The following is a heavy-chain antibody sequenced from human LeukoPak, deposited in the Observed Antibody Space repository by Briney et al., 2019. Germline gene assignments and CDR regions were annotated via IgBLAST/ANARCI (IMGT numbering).Heavy chain of an antibody. CDR2: ISGSGVTT. J-gene: IGHJ4*02. CDR1: GFTFSSYA. V-gene: IGHV3-23*01. D-gene: IGHD1-1*01. CDR3: AKAGTGTNMLFDY. Sequence: PGGSLRLSCAASGFTFSSYAMGWVRQAPGKGLEWVSAISGSGVTTHYAGSVKGRFSISRDTSKNTLYLQMNSLRAEDTAIYYCAKAGTGTNMLFDYWGQGTLVTVSS.